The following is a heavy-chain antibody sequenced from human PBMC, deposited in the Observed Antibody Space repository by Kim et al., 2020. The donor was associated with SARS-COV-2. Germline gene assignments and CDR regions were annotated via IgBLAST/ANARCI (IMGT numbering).Heavy chain of an antibody. D-gene: IGHD6-6*01. Sequence: TNYTPSLKSRVPISVDTSKDQFSLKLSSVTAADTAVYYCARKSSSFDYWGQGTLVTVSS. CDR2: T. J-gene: IGHJ4*02. CDR3: ARKSSSFDY. V-gene: IGHV4-34*01.